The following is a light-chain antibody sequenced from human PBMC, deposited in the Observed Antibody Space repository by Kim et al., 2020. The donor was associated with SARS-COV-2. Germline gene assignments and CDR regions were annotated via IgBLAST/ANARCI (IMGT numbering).Light chain of an antibody. CDR1: QSVSSN. V-gene: IGKV3-15*01. J-gene: IGKJ1*01. CDR3: QQYNNWPSWT. Sequence: EIVMTQSPATLSVSPGERATLSCRASQSVSSNLAWYQHKPGQAPRLLIYGASTRATGIPARFSGSASGTEFTLTISSLQSEDFAVYYCQQYNNWPSWTFGQGTKVDIK. CDR2: GAS.